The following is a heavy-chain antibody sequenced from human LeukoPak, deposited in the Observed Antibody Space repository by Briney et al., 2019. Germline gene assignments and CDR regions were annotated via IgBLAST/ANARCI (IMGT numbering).Heavy chain of an antibody. J-gene: IGHJ4*02. Sequence: SETLSLTCAVYGGSFSGYYWSWIRQPPGKGLEWIGEINHSGSTNYNPSLTSRVTISVDTSKNQFSLKLSSVTAADTAVYYCAVQLWSALEYWGQGTLVTVSS. V-gene: IGHV4-34*01. D-gene: IGHD5-18*01. CDR1: GGSFSGYY. CDR2: INHSGST. CDR3: AVQLWSALEY.